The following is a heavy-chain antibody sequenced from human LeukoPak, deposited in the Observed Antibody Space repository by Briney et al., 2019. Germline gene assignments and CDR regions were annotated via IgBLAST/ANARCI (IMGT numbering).Heavy chain of an antibody. CDR3: ASGTFHRDYYYYYMDV. Sequence: SETLSLTCSVSGYSISIGYYWGWIRQPPGKGLEWIGSIYHSGSTYYNPSPKSRVTISVDTSKNQFSLKLSSVTAADTAVYYCASGTFHRDYYYYYMDVWGKGTTVTVSS. CDR2: IYHSGST. CDR1: GYSISIGYY. V-gene: IGHV4-38-2*02. D-gene: IGHD2/OR15-2a*01. J-gene: IGHJ6*03.